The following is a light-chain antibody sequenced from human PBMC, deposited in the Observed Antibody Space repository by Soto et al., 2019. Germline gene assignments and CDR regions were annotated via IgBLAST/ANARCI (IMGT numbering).Light chain of an antibody. V-gene: IGLV2-23*01. CDR1: SSDVGSYNL. CDR3: CSYAGSSTPVI. Sequence: QSALTQPASVSGSPGQSITISCTGTSSDVGSYNLVSWYQQHPGKAPKLVIYEGTKRPSGVSNRFSGSKSGNTASLTISGLQAEDEAVYSCCSYAGSSTPVIFGGGTKVTAL. J-gene: IGLJ2*01. CDR2: EGT.